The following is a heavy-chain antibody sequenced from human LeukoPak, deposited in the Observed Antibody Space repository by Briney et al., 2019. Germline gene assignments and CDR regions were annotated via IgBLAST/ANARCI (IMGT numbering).Heavy chain of an antibody. D-gene: IGHD3-22*01. CDR1: GITFGNNW. CDR3: ARDFFYDSSGKIDY. Sequence: GGSLRLSCAASGITFGNNWMHWVRQGPGKGLVWISRINSDGGGAIYADSVKGRFTISRDSSKNTLYLQMNSLRAEDTAVYYCARDFFYDSSGKIDYWGQGTLVTVSS. V-gene: IGHV3-74*01. CDR2: INSDGGGA. J-gene: IGHJ4*02.